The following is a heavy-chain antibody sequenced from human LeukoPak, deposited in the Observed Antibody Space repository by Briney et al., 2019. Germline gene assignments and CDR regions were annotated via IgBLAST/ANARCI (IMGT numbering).Heavy chain of an antibody. CDR1: GGSISSSSYY. D-gene: IGHD4-23*01. V-gene: IGHV4-39*01. CDR3: ARLRWRYFDY. CDR2: IYYSGST. Sequence: PSETQSLTCTVSGGSISSSSYYWGWIRQPPGKGLEWIGSIYYSGSTYYNPSLKSRVTISVDTSKNQFSLKLSSVTAADTAVYYCARLRWRYFDYWGQGTLVTVSS. J-gene: IGHJ4*02.